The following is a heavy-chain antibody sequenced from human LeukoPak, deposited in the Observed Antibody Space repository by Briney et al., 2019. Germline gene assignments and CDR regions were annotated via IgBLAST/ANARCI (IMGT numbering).Heavy chain of an antibody. J-gene: IGHJ5*02. V-gene: IGHV3-23*01. CDR2: ISGSGGST. CDR1: GFTFSSYA. D-gene: IGHD3-10*01. Sequence: GGSPRLSCAASGFTFSSYAMSWVRQAPGKGLEWVSAISGSGGSTYYADSVKGRFTISRDNSKNTLYLQMNSLRAEDTAVYYCAKELAMVRGTDRFDPWGQGTLVTVSS. CDR3: AKELAMVRGTDRFDP.